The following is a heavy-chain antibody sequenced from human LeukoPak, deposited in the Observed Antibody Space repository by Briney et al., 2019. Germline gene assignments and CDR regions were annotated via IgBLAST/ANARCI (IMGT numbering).Heavy chain of an antibody. V-gene: IGHV4-59*01. Sequence: SETLSLTCSVSGASLSSYYWGWIRQSPGKGLEWLGYISDTGKTDYNPSLKRRGTLSLDTSKNQFSLRLTSVTAAETAVYYCVTGYYEPFDNWGQGTLVTVAS. CDR2: ISDTGKT. D-gene: IGHD3-3*01. J-gene: IGHJ4*02. CDR1: GASLSSYY. CDR3: VTGYYEPFDN.